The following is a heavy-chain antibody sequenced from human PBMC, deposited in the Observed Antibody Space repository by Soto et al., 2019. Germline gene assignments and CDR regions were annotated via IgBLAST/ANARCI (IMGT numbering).Heavy chain of an antibody. CDR3: VRPSLQYRVDYSMDV. CDR1: GGTFSSYA. J-gene: IGHJ6*02. V-gene: IGHV1-69*01. D-gene: IGHD5-12*01. Sequence: QVQLVQSGAEVKKPGSSVKVSCKASGGTFSSYAINWVRQAPGQGLEWVGGIIPSYGAANYAQKFLGRVTITADESTNTASMELSSLRSEDTAVYYCVRPSLQYRVDYSMDVWGQGTTVTVSS. CDR2: IIPSYGAA.